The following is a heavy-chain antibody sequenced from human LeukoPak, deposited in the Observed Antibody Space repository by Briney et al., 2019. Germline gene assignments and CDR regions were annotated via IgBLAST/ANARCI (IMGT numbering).Heavy chain of an antibody. CDR1: GYTFTSYD. V-gene: IGHV1-8*01. CDR3: ARGMYYDFWSGYSKSNWFDP. J-gene: IGHJ5*02. Sequence: ASVKFSCKASGYTFTSYDINWVRQATGQGLEWMGWMNPNSGNTGYAQKFQGRVTMTRNTSISTAYMELSSLRSEDTAVYYCARGMYYDFWSGYSKSNWFDPWGQGTLVTVSS. CDR2: MNPNSGNT. D-gene: IGHD3-3*01.